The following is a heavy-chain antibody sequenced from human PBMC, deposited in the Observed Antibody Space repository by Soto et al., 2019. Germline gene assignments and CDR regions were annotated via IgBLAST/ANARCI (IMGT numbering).Heavy chain of an antibody. CDR1: GFSLTTRGVG. V-gene: IGHV2-5*01. CDR2: IYWNDDE. D-gene: IGHD6-13*01. CDR3: AHFIAAASVRVLGTYFDY. Sequence: SGPTLVNPTQTLTLTCSFSGFSLTTRGVGVAWIRQPPGKALEWLALIYWNDDERYSPSLLSRLTITKDTSKNQVVLTMTNADPVDTATYYCAHFIAAASVRVLGTYFDYWGQETLVTVPS. J-gene: IGHJ4*02.